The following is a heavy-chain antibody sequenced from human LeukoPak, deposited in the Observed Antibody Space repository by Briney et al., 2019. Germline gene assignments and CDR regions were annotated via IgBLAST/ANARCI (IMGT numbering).Heavy chain of an antibody. CDR3: ARVPAADNYYYYYYMDV. V-gene: IGHV4-59*01. CDR2: IYYSGST. J-gene: IGHJ6*03. D-gene: IGHD2-2*01. Sequence: PSETLSLTCTVSGGSISSYYWSWIRQPPGKGLEWIGYIYYSGSTNYNPSLKSRVTISVDTSKNQFSLKLSSVTAADTAVYYCARVPAADNYYYYYYMDVWGKGTTVTVSS. CDR1: GGSISSYY.